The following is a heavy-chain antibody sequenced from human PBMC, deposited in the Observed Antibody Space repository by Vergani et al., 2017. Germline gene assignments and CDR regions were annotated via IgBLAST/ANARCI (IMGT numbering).Heavy chain of an antibody. CDR1: GFTFSSYG. D-gene: IGHD1-1*01. V-gene: IGHV3-30*18. CDR2: ISYDGSNK. Sequence: VQLVESGGGVVQPGRSLRLSCAASGFTFSSYGMHWVRQAPGKGLEWVAVISYDGSNKYYADSVKGRFTISRDNSKNTLYLQMNSLRAEDTAVYYCAKDRERGSTDYWGQGTLVTVSS. J-gene: IGHJ4*02. CDR3: AKDRERGSTDY.